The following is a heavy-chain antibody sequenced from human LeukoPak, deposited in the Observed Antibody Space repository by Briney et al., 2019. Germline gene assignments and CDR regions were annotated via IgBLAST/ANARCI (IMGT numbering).Heavy chain of an antibody. CDR3: ARLSSEPQTYYYYYGMDV. Sequence: SGTLSLTYAVSGGSISSSNWWSWVLQPPGKGLEWIVEIYHSGSTNYNPSLKSRVTISVDKSKNQFSLKLSSVTAADTAVYYCARLSSEPQTYYYYYGMDVWRQGTTVTVSS. J-gene: IGHJ6*02. V-gene: IGHV4-4*02. CDR1: GGSISSSNW. CDR2: IYHSGST. D-gene: IGHD6-13*01.